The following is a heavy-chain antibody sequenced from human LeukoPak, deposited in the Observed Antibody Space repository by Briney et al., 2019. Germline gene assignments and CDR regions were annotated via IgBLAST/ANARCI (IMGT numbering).Heavy chain of an antibody. Sequence: RSLRLSCAASGFTVNNYGMHWVRQAPGKGLEWVAVIWYDGSKKYYADSVKGRFTITRDDSKNTLYLQMNSLRGDDTAFYYCARDYCTTTSCLDYWGQGTLVTVSS. CDR3: ARDYCTTTSCLDY. V-gene: IGHV3-33*01. CDR1: GFTVNNYG. CDR2: IWYDGSKK. D-gene: IGHD2-2*01. J-gene: IGHJ4*02.